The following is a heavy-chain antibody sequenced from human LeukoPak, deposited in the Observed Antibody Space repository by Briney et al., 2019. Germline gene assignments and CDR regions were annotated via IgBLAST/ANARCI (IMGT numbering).Heavy chain of an antibody. CDR1: GDSISSGGNY. CDR2: IYYSGST. CDR3: ARWGNSGYASGYFDY. V-gene: IGHV4-31*03. J-gene: IGHJ4*02. D-gene: IGHD5-12*01. Sequence: PSETLSFTCTVSGDSISSGGNYWSWHRQHPGKGLEWIGYIYYSGSTYYNPSLKSRLTISVDTSKNHFSLKLSSVTAADTAMYYCARWGNSGYASGYFDYWGQGTLVSVSS.